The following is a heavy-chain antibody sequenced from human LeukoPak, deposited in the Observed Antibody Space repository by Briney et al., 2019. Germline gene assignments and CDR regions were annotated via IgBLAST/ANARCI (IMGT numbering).Heavy chain of an antibody. D-gene: IGHD3-10*01. Sequence: GASVKVSCKASGYTFTGYYMHWVRQAPGQGLEWMGWINPNSGGTNYAQKFQGRVTMTRDTSISTAYMELSRLRSDDTAVYYCARDLITMVRGVIIAYYFDYWGQGTLVTVSS. CDR2: INPNSGGT. CDR3: ARDLITMVRGVIIAYYFDY. J-gene: IGHJ4*02. CDR1: GYTFTGYY. V-gene: IGHV1-2*02.